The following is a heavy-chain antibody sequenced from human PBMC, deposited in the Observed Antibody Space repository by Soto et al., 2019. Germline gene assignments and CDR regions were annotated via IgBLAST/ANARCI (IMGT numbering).Heavy chain of an antibody. CDR3: AKRITMVRGVIPYYYGMDV. V-gene: IGHV3-23*01. CDR2: ISGSGGST. CDR1: GFTFSSYA. J-gene: IGHJ6*02. D-gene: IGHD3-10*01. Sequence: GGSLRLSCAASGFTFSSYAMSWVRQAPGKGLEWVSAISGSGGSTYYADSVKGRFTISRDNSKNTLYLQMNSLRAEDTAVYYCAKRITMVRGVIPYYYGMDVWGQGTTVTVSS.